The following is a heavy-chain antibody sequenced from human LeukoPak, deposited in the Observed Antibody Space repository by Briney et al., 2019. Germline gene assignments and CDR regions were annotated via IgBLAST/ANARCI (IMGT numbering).Heavy chain of an antibody. CDR3: ARARDSSGYYYSWFDY. J-gene: IGHJ4*02. D-gene: IGHD3-22*01. V-gene: IGHV4-34*01. Sequence: SETLSLTCAVYGGSFSGYYWSWVRQPPGKGLEWIGEINHSRSTNYNPSLKSRVTISVDTSKNQFSLKLSSVTAADTAVYYCARARDSSGYYYSWFDYWGQGTLVTVSS. CDR2: INHSRST. CDR1: GGSFSGYY.